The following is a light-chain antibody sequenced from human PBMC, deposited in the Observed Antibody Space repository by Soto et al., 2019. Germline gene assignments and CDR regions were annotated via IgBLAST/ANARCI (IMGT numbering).Light chain of an antibody. V-gene: IGLV2-14*03. CDR2: DVN. Sequence: QSVLTQPASVSGSPGQSIAISCTGTSSDVGAYNYVSWYQHHPGKAPELLLYDVNNRPSGVSDRFSGSRSGNTASLTISALQAEDEAYYYCCSYAGSNTHYVFGTGTKLTVL. CDR1: SSDVGAYNY. CDR3: CSYAGSNTHYV. J-gene: IGLJ1*01.